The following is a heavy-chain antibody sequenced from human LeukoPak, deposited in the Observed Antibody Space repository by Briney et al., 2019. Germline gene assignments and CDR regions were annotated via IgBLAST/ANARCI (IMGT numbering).Heavy chain of an antibody. Sequence: PGGSLRLSCGASGFTFSSYIMKWVRQAPGRGLEWVSSISSSSSYIYYADSVKGRFTISRDNAKNSLYLQMNSLRAEDTAVYYCAREGVATIWDYWGQGTLVTVSS. V-gene: IGHV3-21*01. D-gene: IGHD5-12*01. CDR3: AREGVATIWDY. CDR1: GFTFSSYI. CDR2: ISSSSSYI. J-gene: IGHJ4*02.